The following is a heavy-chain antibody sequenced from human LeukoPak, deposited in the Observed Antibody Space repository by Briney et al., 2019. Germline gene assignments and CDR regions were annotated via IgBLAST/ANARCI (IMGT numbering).Heavy chain of an antibody. CDR1: GGSMSSYY. CDR3: ARGARAGYNLEPFDY. D-gene: IGHD5-24*01. V-gene: IGHV4-59*08. J-gene: IGHJ4*02. CDR2: IYYSGST. Sequence: PSETLSLTCSVSGGSMSSYYWSWIRQPPGKGLEWIGYIYYSGSTKYNPSLKSRVTISVDTSKNQFSLKLSSVTAADTAVYYCARGARAGYNLEPFDYWGQGTLVTVSS.